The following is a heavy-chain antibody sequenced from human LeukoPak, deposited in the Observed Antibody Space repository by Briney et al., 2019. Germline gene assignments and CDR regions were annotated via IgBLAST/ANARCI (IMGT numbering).Heavy chain of an antibody. Sequence: PSETLSLTCTVSGDSISSSSYYWGWIRQPPGEGLEWIGSIYYSGSTYYNPSLKSRVTISVDTSKNQFSLKLSSVTAADTAVYYCASGLRYFDLYYWGQGTLVTVSS. CDR2: IYYSGST. CDR3: ASGLRYFDLYY. D-gene: IGHD3-9*01. V-gene: IGHV4-39*07. CDR1: GDSISSSSYY. J-gene: IGHJ4*02.